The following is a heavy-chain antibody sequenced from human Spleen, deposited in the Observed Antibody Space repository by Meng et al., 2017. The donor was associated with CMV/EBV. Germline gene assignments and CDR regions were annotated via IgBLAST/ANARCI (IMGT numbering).Heavy chain of an antibody. CDR3: ARGRTDFDS. D-gene: IGHD1-1*01. J-gene: IGHJ4*02. Sequence: VQLQESGAGLLKPSETLSLSCVVYGESLSDYSWSWIRQSPEKGLEWIGDISHSGRTNYNPSLMSRVTISVDTSSNQFFLKVTSVTAADTAVYYCARGRTDFDSWGQGTLVTVSS. CDR1: GESLSDYS. CDR2: ISHSGRT. V-gene: IGHV4-34*01.